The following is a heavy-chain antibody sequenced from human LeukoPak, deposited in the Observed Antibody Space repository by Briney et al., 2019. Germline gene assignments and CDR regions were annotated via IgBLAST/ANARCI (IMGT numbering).Heavy chain of an antibody. Sequence: GGSLRLSCAASGLTFSNYAMNWVRQAPGKGLEWVSYISDSGGSTHYADSVRGRFIISRDNSKNTLYLQMNSLRAEDTAVYYCARDLTSSSSYWGQGTLVTVSS. CDR1: GLTFSNYA. J-gene: IGHJ4*02. V-gene: IGHV3-23*01. CDR3: ARDLTSSSSY. D-gene: IGHD6-6*01. CDR2: ISDSGGST.